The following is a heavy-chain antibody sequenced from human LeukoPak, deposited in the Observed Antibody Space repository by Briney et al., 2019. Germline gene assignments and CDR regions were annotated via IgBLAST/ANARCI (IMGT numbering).Heavy chain of an antibody. V-gene: IGHV3-21*01. CDR1: GFTFSSYS. CDR2: TSSSSSYI. Sequence: GGSLRLSCAASGFTFSSYSMNWVRQAPGKGLEWVSSTSSSSSYIYYADSVKGRFTISRDNAKNSLYLQMNSLRAEDTAMYYCARVWEGIGGYCSGGSCYSIDYWGQGTLVTVSS. D-gene: IGHD2-15*01. J-gene: IGHJ4*02. CDR3: ARVWEGIGGYCSGGSCYSIDY.